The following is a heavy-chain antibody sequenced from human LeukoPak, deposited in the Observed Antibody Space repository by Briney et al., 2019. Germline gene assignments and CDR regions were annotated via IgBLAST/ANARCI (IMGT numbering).Heavy chain of an antibody. V-gene: IGHV3-33*01. CDR3: ARDVTLREEEANWFDP. J-gene: IGHJ5*02. CDR1: GFTFRNYG. CDR2: ISHDETYK. Sequence: GGSLRLSCAASGFTFRNYGMHWVRHAPGKGLELVAVISHDETYKNSADSVMGRFTISRDNSKNTVYLQMNSLKAEDTAAYYCARDVTLREEEANWFDPWGQGTLVTVSS. D-gene: IGHD1-26*01.